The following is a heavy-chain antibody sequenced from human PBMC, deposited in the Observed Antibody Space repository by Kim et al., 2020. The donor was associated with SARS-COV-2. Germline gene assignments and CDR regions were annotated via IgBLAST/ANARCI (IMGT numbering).Heavy chain of an antibody. J-gene: IGHJ6*02. CDR1: GDSISSYY. Sequence: SETLSLTCTVSGDSISSYYWSWIRQPPGKGLEWIAYIYYDGSTNYNPSLKSRVTMSLDTSKTQISLRLRSVTAVDTAVYFCSRSYSQSNFYYYGMDVWGQGTTVTVSS. V-gene: IGHV4-59*01. D-gene: IGHD1-26*01. CDR3: SRSYSQSNFYYYGMDV. CDR2: IYYDGST.